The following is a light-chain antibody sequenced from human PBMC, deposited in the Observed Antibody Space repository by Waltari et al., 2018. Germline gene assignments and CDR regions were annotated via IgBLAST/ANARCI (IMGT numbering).Light chain of an antibody. V-gene: IGKV3-20*01. CDR1: QSVSSCY. Sequence: ELVLTQSPGTLSLSPGDRATLSCRASQSVSSCYLAWYQQKPGKAPRLLIYGASSRATGIPYRFSGSGSGTDFTLTISRLEPEDFAVYYCQQYGSSPYTFGQGTKLEIK. CDR3: QQYGSSPYT. CDR2: GAS. J-gene: IGKJ2*01.